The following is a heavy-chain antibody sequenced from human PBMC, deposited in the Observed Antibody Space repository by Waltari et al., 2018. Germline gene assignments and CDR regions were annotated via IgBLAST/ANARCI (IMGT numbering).Heavy chain of an antibody. D-gene: IGHD3-9*01. CDR3: TRRKPPDLLSFDY. CDR1: GFTFGDYA. V-gene: IGHV3-49*04. CDR2: IRTKAYGGTT. J-gene: IGHJ4*02. Sequence: EVQLVDSGGGLEQSGQSLRLSCTTSGFTFGDYAMSWVRQAPGKGLEWVGFIRTKAYGGTTEYAASVKGRFTISRDDSKCIAYLQMISLNTEDTAVYYCTRRKPPDLLSFDYWGQGTLVTVSS.